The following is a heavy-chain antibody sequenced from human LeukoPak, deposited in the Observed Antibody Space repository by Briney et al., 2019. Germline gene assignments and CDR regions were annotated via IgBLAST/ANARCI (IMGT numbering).Heavy chain of an antibody. J-gene: IGHJ5*02. Sequence: ASVEVSCKASGYTFTGYYMHWVRQAPGQGLEWMGWINPNSGGTNYAQKFQGRVTMTRDTSISTAYMELSRLRSDDTAVYYCARPITIFGVVIPNWFDPWGQGTLVTVSS. D-gene: IGHD3-3*01. CDR1: GYTFTGYY. CDR3: ARPITIFGVVIPNWFDP. V-gene: IGHV1-2*02. CDR2: INPNSGGT.